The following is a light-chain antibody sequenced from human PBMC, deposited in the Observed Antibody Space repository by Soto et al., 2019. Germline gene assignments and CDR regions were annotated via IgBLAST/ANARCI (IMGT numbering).Light chain of an antibody. CDR3: QQYDSSPWT. CDR1: QSVSSSY. J-gene: IGKJ1*01. Sequence: IVLTQSPGTLSLSPGERATLSCRASQSVSSSYLAWHQQKPGQAPRLLIYGSSSRATGIPDRFSGSGSGTDCTLTISRLEPEEFAVYYCQQYDSSPWTFGQGTKVEIK. V-gene: IGKV3-20*01. CDR2: GSS.